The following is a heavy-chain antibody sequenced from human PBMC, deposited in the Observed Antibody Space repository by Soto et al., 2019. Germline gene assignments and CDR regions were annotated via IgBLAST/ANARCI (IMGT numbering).Heavy chain of an antibody. Sequence: PSETLSLTCAVSGGSISSGGYSWSWIRQPPGKGLEWIGYIYYSGSTYYNPSLKSRVTISVDTSKNQFSLKLSSVTAADTAVYYCAPLGIVPAATPPDYWGQGTLVTVSS. CDR2: IYYSGST. CDR1: GGSISSGGYS. D-gene: IGHD2-2*01. CDR3: APLGIVPAATPPDY. J-gene: IGHJ4*02. V-gene: IGHV4-30-2*03.